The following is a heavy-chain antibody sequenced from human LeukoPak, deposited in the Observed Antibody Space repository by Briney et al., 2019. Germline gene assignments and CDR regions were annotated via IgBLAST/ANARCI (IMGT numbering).Heavy chain of an antibody. CDR3: ARVSATAYDILTQTAGELDY. Sequence: KPGRSLRLSCAASGFTFSSYSMNWVRQAPGKGLEWVSSISSSSSYIYYADSVKGRFTISRDNAKNSLYLQMNSLRAEDTAVYYCARVSATAYDILTQTAGELDYWGQGTLVTVSS. V-gene: IGHV3-21*01. CDR2: ISSSSSYI. CDR1: GFTFSSYS. D-gene: IGHD3-9*01. J-gene: IGHJ4*02.